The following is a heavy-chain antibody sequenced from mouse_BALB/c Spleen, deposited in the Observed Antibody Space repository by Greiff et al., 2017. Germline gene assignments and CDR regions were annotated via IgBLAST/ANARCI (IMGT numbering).Heavy chain of an antibody. CDR2: INPGSGGT. CDR1: GYAFTNYL. D-gene: IGHD2-1*01. V-gene: IGHV1-54*01. Sequence: QVQLKQSGAELVRPGTSVKVSCKASGYAFTNYLIEWVKQRPGQGLEWIGVINPGSGGTNYNEKFKGKATLTADKSSSTAYMQLSSLTSDDSAVYFCARWGGNYGFDYWGQGTTLTVSS. J-gene: IGHJ2*01. CDR3: ARWGGNYGFDY.